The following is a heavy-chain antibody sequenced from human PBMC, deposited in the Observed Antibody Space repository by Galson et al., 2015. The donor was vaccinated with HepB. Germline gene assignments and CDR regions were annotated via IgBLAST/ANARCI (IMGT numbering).Heavy chain of an antibody. CDR2: IYWDDDK. Sequence: PALVKPTQTLTLTCTFSGFSLRTNAVGVGWIRQPPGKALEWLALIYWDDDKRYSPSLKSRLTSTKDTPKNQVALTMTNVDPVDTATYYCAHIERPYTSSGNYWYFDLWGRGTLVTVSS. J-gene: IGHJ2*01. CDR3: AHIERPYTSSGNYWYFDL. D-gene: IGHD6-13*01. V-gene: IGHV2-5*02. CDR1: GFSLRTNAVG.